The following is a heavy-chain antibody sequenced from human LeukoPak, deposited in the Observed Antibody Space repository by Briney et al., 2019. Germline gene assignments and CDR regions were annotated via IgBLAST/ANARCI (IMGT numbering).Heavy chain of an antibody. Sequence: GGSLRLSRAASGFTFSSYSMNWVRQAPGKGLEWVSYISSSSSTIYYADSVKGRFTISRDNAKNSLYLQMNSLRAKDTAVYYCSRVSRYSSSPGPNYFDYWGQGTLVTVSS. D-gene: IGHD6-13*01. CDR1: GFTFSSYS. J-gene: IGHJ4*02. CDR2: ISSSSSTI. CDR3: SRVSRYSSSPGPNYFDY. V-gene: IGHV3-48*01.